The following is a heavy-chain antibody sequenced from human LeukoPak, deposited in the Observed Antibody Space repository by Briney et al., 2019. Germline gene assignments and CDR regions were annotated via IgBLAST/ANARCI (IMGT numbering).Heavy chain of an antibody. CDR3: ARDRSGGYFDY. CDR1: GFTFSNYA. CDR2: ISGSGGST. D-gene: IGHD6-25*01. Sequence: GGSLRLSCAASGFTFSNYAMSWVRQAPGKGLELVSAISGSGGSTYYADSVKGRFTISRDNSKNTLTLQMSSLRAEDTAVYYCARDRSGGYFDYWGQGTLVTVSS. V-gene: IGHV3-23*01. J-gene: IGHJ4*02.